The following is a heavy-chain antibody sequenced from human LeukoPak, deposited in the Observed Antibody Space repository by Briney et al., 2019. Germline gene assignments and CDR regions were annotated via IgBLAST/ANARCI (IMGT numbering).Heavy chain of an antibody. J-gene: IGHJ4*02. CDR3: VGGYYDSSGYPMGDFDY. D-gene: IGHD3-22*01. CDR1: GSSISSYY. V-gene: IGHV4-4*07. CDR2: IYTSGST. Sequence: SETLSLTCTVSGSSISSYYWSWIRQPAGKGLEWIGRIYTSGSTNYNPCLKSRVTISVDKSKNQFSLKLSSVTAADTAVYYCVGGYYDSSGYPMGDFDYWGQGTLVTVSS.